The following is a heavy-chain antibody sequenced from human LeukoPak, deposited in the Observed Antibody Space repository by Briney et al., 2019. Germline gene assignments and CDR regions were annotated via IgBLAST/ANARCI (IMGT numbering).Heavy chain of an antibody. J-gene: IGHJ4*02. CDR3: AREPQGYYFDY. CDR2: ISSSSSYI. CDR1: GFTFSSYW. Sequence: GGSLRLSCAASGFTFSSYWMNWVRQAPGKGLEWVSSISSSSSYIYYADSVKGRLTISRDNAKNTLYLQMNSLRAEDTAVYYCAREPQGYYFDYWGQGTLVTVSS. V-gene: IGHV3-21*01.